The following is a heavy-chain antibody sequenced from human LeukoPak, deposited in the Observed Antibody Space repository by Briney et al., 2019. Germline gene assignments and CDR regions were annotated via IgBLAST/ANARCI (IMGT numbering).Heavy chain of an antibody. CDR2: ISSSGSTT. Sequence: GGSLRLSCAASGFTFSDYYMSWIRQAPGKGLEWVSYISSSGSTTYYADSVKGRFTISRDNAKNSLYLQMNSLRAEDTAVYYCASTLSDTAMVIDYWGQGTLVTVSS. V-gene: IGHV3-11*01. CDR1: GFTFSDYY. D-gene: IGHD5-18*01. CDR3: ASTLSDTAMVIDY. J-gene: IGHJ4*02.